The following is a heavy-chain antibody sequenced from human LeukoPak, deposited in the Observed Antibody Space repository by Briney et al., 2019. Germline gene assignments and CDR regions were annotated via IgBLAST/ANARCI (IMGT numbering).Heavy chain of an antibody. V-gene: IGHV1-46*01. J-gene: IGHJ4*02. CDR2: INPSGGST. CDR3: ARVPEGYWHGSGIDY. Sequence: ASVKVSCKASGYTFTSYYMHWVRQAPGQGLEWMGIINPSGGSTSYAQKFQGRVTMTRDMSTSTVYMKLSSLRSEDTAVYYCARVPEGYWHGSGIDYWGQGTLVTVSS. D-gene: IGHD3-10*01. CDR1: GYTFTSYY.